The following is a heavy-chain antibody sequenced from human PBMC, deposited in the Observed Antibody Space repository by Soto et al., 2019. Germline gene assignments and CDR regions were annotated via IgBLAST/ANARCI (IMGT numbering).Heavy chain of an antibody. V-gene: IGHV4-59*01. D-gene: IGHD5-18*01. CDR2: ISYSGTT. Sequence: SETLSLTCTVPGVSLSCYYSGWIRRPPGMGLEWIASISYSGTTNYNSSLKSRVTISIDTSKNQFSLKFNSVTAADTAVYYCAREGYNFGPFDYWGQGALVT. CDR3: AREGYNFGPFDY. CDR1: GVSLSCYY. J-gene: IGHJ4*02.